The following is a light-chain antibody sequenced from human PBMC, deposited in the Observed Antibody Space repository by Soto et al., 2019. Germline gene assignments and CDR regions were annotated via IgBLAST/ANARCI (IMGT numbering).Light chain of an antibody. J-gene: IGKJ1*01. CDR2: AAS. CDR3: QQYGTSPRT. CDR1: QSLNSAY. Sequence: EIVLTQSPDTLSLSPGERATLSCRASQSLNSAYLGWYQQKPGQPPRLLMFAASSRATGTPDRFSGSGSGTDFTLTISRLEPEELAVYYCQQYGTSPRTFGQGTKVDIK. V-gene: IGKV3-20*01.